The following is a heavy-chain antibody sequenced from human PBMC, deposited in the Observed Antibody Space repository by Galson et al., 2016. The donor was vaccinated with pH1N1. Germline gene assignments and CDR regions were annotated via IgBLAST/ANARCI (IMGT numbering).Heavy chain of an antibody. V-gene: IGHV3-9*01. J-gene: IGHJ3*01. Sequence: SLRLSCAASGFTFNDYAMHWVRLLPGKGLEWVSGISWNSANIDYADSVKGRFTVSRDKAKSSLHLQMNSLRPEDTDFYFCAKVMVQAGLQGDAFDVWGPGTMVVVSS. CDR1: GFTFNDYA. CDR2: ISWNSANI. D-gene: IGHD2-2*01. CDR3: AKVMVQAGLQGDAFDV.